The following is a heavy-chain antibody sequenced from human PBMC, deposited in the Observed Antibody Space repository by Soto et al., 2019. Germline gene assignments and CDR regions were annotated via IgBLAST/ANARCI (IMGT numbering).Heavy chain of an antibody. CDR1: GGTFSSYA. CDR3: ARRSGYYYDSSGYYSGSWFDP. D-gene: IGHD3-22*01. J-gene: IGHJ5*02. Sequence: QVQLVQSGAEVKKPGSSVKVSCKASGGTFSSYAISWVRQAPGQGLEWMGGIIPIFGTANYAQKFQGRVTITADESTSIAYMELSSRRSEDTAVYYCARRSGYYYDSSGYYSGSWFDPWGQGTLVTVSS. CDR2: IIPIFGTA. V-gene: IGHV1-69*01.